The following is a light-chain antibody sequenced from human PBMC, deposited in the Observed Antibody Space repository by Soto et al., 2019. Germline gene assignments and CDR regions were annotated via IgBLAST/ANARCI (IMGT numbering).Light chain of an antibody. Sequence: EIVLTQSPGTLSLSPGERATLSCRDSQSVSNNCVACYQQRPCQAPRLLIYGASNRATGIPDRFSGSGSGTAFTLTISRLEPVDFAVYYRQQYGSSGTFGQGTKVDIK. CDR2: GAS. V-gene: IGKV3-20*01. CDR3: QQYGSSGT. CDR1: QSVSNNC. J-gene: IGKJ1*01.